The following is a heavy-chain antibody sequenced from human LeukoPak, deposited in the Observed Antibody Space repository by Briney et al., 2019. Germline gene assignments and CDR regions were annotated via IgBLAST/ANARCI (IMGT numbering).Heavy chain of an antibody. CDR1: GGSISSYY. CDR2: IYYSGST. J-gene: IGHJ4*02. D-gene: IGHD6-13*01. Sequence: SETLSLTCTVSGGSISSYYWSWIRQPPGKGLEWIGYIYYSGSTNYNPSLKSRVTISVDTSKNQFSLKLSSVTAADTAVYYCARVGGSWNVDYWGQGTLVTVSS. CDR3: ARVGGSWNVDY. V-gene: IGHV4-59*01.